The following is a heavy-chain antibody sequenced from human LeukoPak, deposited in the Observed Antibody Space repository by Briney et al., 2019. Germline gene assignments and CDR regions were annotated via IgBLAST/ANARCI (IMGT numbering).Heavy chain of an antibody. CDR3: ARDHPYGSGSSFDY. V-gene: IGHV1-2*02. Sequence: ASVKVSCKASGYTFTGYYMHWVRQAPGQGLEWMGWINPNSGGTNYAQKFQGRVTMTRDTSISTAYMELCRLRSDDTAVYYCARDHPYGSGSSFDYWGQGTLVTVSS. D-gene: IGHD3-10*01. J-gene: IGHJ4*02. CDR1: GYTFTGYY. CDR2: INPNSGGT.